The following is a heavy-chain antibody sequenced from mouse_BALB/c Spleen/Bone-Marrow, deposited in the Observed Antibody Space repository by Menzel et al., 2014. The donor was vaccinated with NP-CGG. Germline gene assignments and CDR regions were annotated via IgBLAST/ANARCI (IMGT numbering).Heavy chain of an antibody. V-gene: IGHV2-3*01. CDR2: IWGDGNT. CDR3: AIYYRSSWFAY. Sequence: VKVVESEPGLVAPSQSLSITCTVSGFSLTSYGVSWVRQPPGKGLEWLGVIWGDGNTNYHSALISRLSISKDNSKSQVFLKLNRLQTDDTATYYCAIYYRSSWFAYWGQGTLVTVSA. CDR1: GFSLTSYG. D-gene: IGHD2-14*01. J-gene: IGHJ3*01.